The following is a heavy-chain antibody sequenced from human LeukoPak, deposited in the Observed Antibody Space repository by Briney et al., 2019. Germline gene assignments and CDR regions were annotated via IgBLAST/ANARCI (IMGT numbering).Heavy chain of an antibody. J-gene: IGHJ4*02. D-gene: IGHD6-19*01. CDR3: AREISSGWYAPFDY. V-gene: IGHV1-2*06. CDR1: GYTFTGYC. Sequence: ASVKVSCKASGYTFTGYCMHWVRQAPGQGLEWMGRINPNSGGTNYAQKFQGRVTMTRDTSISTAYMELSRLRSDDTAVYYCAREISSGWYAPFDYWGQGTLVTVSS. CDR2: INPNSGGT.